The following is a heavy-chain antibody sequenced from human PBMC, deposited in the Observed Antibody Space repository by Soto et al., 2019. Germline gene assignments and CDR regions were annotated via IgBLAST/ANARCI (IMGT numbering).Heavy chain of an antibody. J-gene: IGHJ4*02. Sequence: PGGSLRLSCAASGFTFSNYWMHWVRQVPGRGLVWVSRISHDGGGTTYADSVKGRFTISRDNAKSTLYLQMNSLRAEDTAVYYCATLNSFGSDYWGRGTLVTVSS. V-gene: IGHV3-74*01. D-gene: IGHD5-18*01. CDR3: ATLNSFGSDY. CDR1: GFTFSNYW. CDR2: ISHDGGGT.